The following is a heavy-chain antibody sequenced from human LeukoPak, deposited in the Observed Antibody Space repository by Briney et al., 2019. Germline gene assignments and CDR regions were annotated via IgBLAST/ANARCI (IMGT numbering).Heavy chain of an antibody. CDR3: ARETPELPMFDP. J-gene: IGHJ5*02. D-gene: IGHD3-10*01. V-gene: IGHV3-66*02. CDR1: GFTVSSNY. Sequence: GGSLRLSCAASGFTVSSNYISWVRQAPGKGLEWVSVIYSGGSTYYADSVKGRFTISRDNSKNTLYLQMNSLRAEDTAVYYCARETPELPMFDPWGQGTLVTVSS. CDR2: IYSGGST.